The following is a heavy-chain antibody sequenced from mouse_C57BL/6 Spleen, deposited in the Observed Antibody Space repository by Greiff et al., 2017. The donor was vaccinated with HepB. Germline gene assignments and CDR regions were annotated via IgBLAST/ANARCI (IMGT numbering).Heavy chain of an antibody. CDR3: ARYPTTVVAGDFDY. CDR2: IYPRSGNT. Sequence: QVQLQQSGAELARPGASVKLSCKASGYTFTSYGISWVKQRTGQGLEWIGEIYPRSGNTYYNEKFKGKATLTADKSSSTAYMELRSLTSEDSAVYFCARYPTTVVAGDFDYWGKGTTLTVSS. D-gene: IGHD1-1*01. J-gene: IGHJ2*01. CDR1: GYTFTSYG. V-gene: IGHV1-81*01.